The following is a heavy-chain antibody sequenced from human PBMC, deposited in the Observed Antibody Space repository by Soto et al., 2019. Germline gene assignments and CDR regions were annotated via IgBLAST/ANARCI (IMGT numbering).Heavy chain of an antibody. D-gene: IGHD1-26*01. J-gene: IGHJ5*02. CDR1: GGSISSGDYY. Sequence: SETLSLTCTVSGGSISSGDYYWSWIRQPPGKGLEWIGYIYYSGSTYYNPSLKSRVTISVDTSKNQFSLKLSSVTAADTAVYYCARGTLNGWELEEPSHWFDPWGQGTLVTVSS. V-gene: IGHV4-30-4*01. CDR3: ARGTLNGWELEEPSHWFDP. CDR2: IYYSGST.